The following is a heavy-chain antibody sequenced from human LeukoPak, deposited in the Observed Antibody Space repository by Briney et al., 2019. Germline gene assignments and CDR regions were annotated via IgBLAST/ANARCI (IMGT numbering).Heavy chain of an antibody. Sequence: PSETLSLTCTVSGDSISRSSYFWAWIRQPQGKGLEWIGSVYSSGSTYYNPSLRSQITVSVDTSKNQFSLKLTSVAAADTAMYYCTRDMEYPGAGFDYWGQGIPVTVSS. V-gene: IGHV4-39*07. CDR2: VYSSGST. CDR3: TRDMEYPGAGFDY. J-gene: IGHJ4*02. CDR1: GDSISRSSYF. D-gene: IGHD3-3*01.